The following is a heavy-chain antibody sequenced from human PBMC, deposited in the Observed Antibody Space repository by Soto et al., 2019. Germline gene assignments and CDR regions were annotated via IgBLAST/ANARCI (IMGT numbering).Heavy chain of an antibody. CDR1: GGTVSNYG. V-gene: IGHV1-69*13. D-gene: IGHD2-21*02. CDR3: ARGRRLTAPDAFDI. J-gene: IGHJ3*02. CDR2: IIPIFGTS. Sequence: QVQLVQSGAEVKKPGSSMKVSCKASGGTVSNYGISWVRQAPGQGLEWMGGIIPIFGTSNYAQKFQGRVTIIADGSTRTIYMEVSSLRSDDTAVYYCARGRRLTAPDAFDIWGQGTVVTVSS.